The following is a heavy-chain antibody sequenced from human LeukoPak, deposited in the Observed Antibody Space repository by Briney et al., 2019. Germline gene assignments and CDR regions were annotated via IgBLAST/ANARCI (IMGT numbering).Heavy chain of an antibody. J-gene: IGHJ4*02. D-gene: IGHD2-15*01. V-gene: IGHV3-23*01. CDR1: GFTFSTYA. Sequence: GGSLRLSCAASGFTFSTYAMSWVRQAPGKGLEWVSAISGSDTGTYYADSVRGRFTISRDNSKNMLFLHMNSLRAEDTAVYYCAKAPAGHCSGVICYPLDNWGQGILVSVSS. CDR3: AKAPAGHCSGVICYPLDN. CDR2: ISGSDTGT.